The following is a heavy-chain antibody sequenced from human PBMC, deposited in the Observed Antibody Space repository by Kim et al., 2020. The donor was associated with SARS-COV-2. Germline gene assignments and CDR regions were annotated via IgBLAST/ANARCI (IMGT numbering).Heavy chain of an antibody. CDR3: ARGNYYESVSLSDYYNGMDG. Sequence: GGSLRLSCAASGLSFDNSAMNWVRQAPGKGLEWVAVISYDGRNKEYADSVKGRFTISRDSSKSTLYMQMNSLRVEDTAVYYCARGNYYESVSLSDYYNGMDGWGQGTTVTVS. D-gene: IGHD3-10*01. CDR1: GLSFDNSA. V-gene: IGHV3-30-3*01. J-gene: IGHJ6*02. CDR2: ISYDGRNK.